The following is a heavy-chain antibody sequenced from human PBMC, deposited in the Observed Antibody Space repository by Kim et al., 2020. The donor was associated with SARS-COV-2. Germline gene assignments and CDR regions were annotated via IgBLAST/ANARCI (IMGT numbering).Heavy chain of an antibody. CDR3: AREGASSGWQFFFDY. J-gene: IGHJ4*02. Sequence: ASVKVSCQTSGYTFSRFYMHWVPQAPGEGLEWMGLINPTSGDTTYAPDFQGRVTLTRDTSTSTVYMEVSSLRPDDTAVYYCAREGASSGWQFFFDYWGQG. D-gene: IGHD6-25*01. CDR2: INPTSGDT. CDR1: GYTFSRFY. V-gene: IGHV1-46*01.